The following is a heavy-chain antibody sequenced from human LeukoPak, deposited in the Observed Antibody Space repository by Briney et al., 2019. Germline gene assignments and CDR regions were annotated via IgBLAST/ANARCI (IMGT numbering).Heavy chain of an antibody. V-gene: IGHV1-18*01. CDR2: ISAYNGNT. J-gene: IGHJ4*02. Sequence: ASVKVSCKASGYTFTSYGISWVRQAPGQGLEWMGWISAYNGNTNYAQKLQGRVTMTTDTSTSTAYMELRSLRSDDTAVYYCARTRILGYCSGGSCHLFDYWGQGTLVTVSS. CDR1: GYTFTSYG. D-gene: IGHD2-15*01. CDR3: ARTRILGYCSGGSCHLFDY.